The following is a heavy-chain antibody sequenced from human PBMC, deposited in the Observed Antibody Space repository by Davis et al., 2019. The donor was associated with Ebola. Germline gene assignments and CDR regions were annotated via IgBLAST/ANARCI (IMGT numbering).Heavy chain of an antibody. Sequence: KFQGRVTMTRDTSTSTAYMELSSLRSEDTAVYYCASIAAAFANWFDPWGQGTLVTVSS. D-gene: IGHD6-13*01. J-gene: IGHJ5*02. CDR3: ASIAAAFANWFDP. V-gene: IGHV1-46*01.